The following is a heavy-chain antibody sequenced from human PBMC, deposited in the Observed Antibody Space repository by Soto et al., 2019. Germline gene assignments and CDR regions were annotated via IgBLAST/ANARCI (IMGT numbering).Heavy chain of an antibody. V-gene: IGHV3-11*01. CDR2: MSSGGSPV. J-gene: IGHJ3*01. CDR3: ARYSSSFAFDV. Sequence: SLRLSCAASGFTISDYFMSWIRQAPGKGLEWLSYMSSGGSPVYYADSVKGRFTISRENAKNSLFLQMNSLRAEDTAVYYCARYSSSFAFDVWGQGTMVTVSS. D-gene: IGHD6-6*01. CDR1: GFTISDYF.